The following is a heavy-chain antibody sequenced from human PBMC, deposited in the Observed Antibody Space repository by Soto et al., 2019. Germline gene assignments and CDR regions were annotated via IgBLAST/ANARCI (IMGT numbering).Heavy chain of an antibody. J-gene: IGHJ4*02. CDR2: INHSGST. Sequence: QVQLQQWGAGLLKPSETLSLTCAVYGGSFSGYYWSWIRQPPGKGLEWIGEINHSGSTNYNTSLKILVTISVDTSKYQFSLKLSSVTAADTAVYYCARGSTLGAMRRLHPFDYWGQGTLVTVSS. V-gene: IGHV4-34*01. CDR3: ARGSTLGAMRRLHPFDY. D-gene: IGHD2-15*01. CDR1: GGSFSGYY.